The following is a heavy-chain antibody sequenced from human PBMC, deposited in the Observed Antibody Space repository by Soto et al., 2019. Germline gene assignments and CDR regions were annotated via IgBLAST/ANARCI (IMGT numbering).Heavy chain of an antibody. Sequence: QVQLVQSGAEVKKPGASVKVSCKASGYTFTGYYIHWVRQAPGQGLEWMGWINPNSGGTKYPQKCQRRVTMTRDTSIRTVYMSLTGLKSDDTAVYFCARDLAKGGGSAGFDYWGQGTLVAVSS. J-gene: IGHJ4*02. CDR3: ARDLAKGGGSAGFDY. CDR1: GYTFTGYY. D-gene: IGHD2-15*01. CDR2: INPNSGGT. V-gene: IGHV1-2*02.